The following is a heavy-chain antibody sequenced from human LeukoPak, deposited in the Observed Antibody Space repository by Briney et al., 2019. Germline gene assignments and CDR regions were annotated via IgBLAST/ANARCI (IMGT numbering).Heavy chain of an antibody. CDR2: INRSGSI. V-gene: IGHV4-34*01. J-gene: IGHJ4*02. Sequence: SETLSLSCAVYGESFNTYYWTWIRQPPGEGLEWIGEINRSGSINYNPSLKSRVTMSVDTSKNQLSLTLTSVTAADTAVYYCTATPYRDGPLNYWGQGTLVTVSS. CDR3: TATPYRDGPLNY. D-gene: IGHD5-24*01. CDR1: GESFNTYY.